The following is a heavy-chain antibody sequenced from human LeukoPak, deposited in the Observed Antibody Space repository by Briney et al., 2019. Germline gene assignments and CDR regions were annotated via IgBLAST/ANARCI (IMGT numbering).Heavy chain of an antibody. Sequence: GGSLRLSCAASGFTVSSNYMSWVRQAPGKGLEWVSVIYSGGSTYYADSVKGRFTISRDSSKNTLYLQMNSLRAEDTAVYYCARVGSSGWYDSYYFDYWGQGTLVTVSS. CDR2: IYSGGST. D-gene: IGHD6-19*01. J-gene: IGHJ4*02. CDR1: GFTVSSNY. CDR3: ARVGSSGWYDSYYFDY. V-gene: IGHV3-53*01.